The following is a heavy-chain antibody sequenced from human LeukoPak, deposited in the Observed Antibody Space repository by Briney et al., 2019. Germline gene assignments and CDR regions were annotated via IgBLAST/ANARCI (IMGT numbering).Heavy chain of an antibody. J-gene: IGHJ6*03. V-gene: IGHV4-34*01. CDR1: GGSFSGYD. Sequence: SETLSLTCAVYGGSFSGYDWSWIRQPPGKGLEWIGEINHSGSTNYNPSLKSRVTISVDTSKNQFSLKLSSVTAADTAVYYCARLRYSSRWYTCGRYYYYYYMDVWGKGTTVTVSS. D-gene: IGHD6-13*01. CDR3: ARLRYSSRWYTCGRYYYYYYMDV. CDR2: INHSGST.